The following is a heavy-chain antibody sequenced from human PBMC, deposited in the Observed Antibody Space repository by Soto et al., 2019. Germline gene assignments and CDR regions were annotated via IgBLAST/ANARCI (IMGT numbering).Heavy chain of an antibody. CDR1: GGSISSGDYY. CDR3: ARYYEPSAFDI. V-gene: IGHV4-30-4*01. CDR2: IYYSGST. J-gene: IGHJ3*02. Sequence: QVQLQESGPGLVKPSQTLSLTCTVSGGSISSGDYYWSWIRQPPGKGLEWIGYIYYSGSTYYNPSRRSRVTLSVDTFKNQCSLKLSSVTAADTAVYYCARYYEPSAFDIWGQGTMVTVSS. D-gene: IGHD3-22*01.